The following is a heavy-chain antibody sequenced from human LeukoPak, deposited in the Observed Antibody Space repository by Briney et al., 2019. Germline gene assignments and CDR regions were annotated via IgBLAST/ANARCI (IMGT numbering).Heavy chain of an antibody. J-gene: IGHJ3*02. CDR2: IYYSGST. D-gene: IGHD3-9*01. CDR1: GGSISTYY. Sequence: SETLSLTCTVSGGSISTYYWSWIWQPPGKGLEWIGYIYYSGSTNYNPSLKSRVTISVDTSKNQFSLKLTSVTAADTAVYYCARRRGGQFDWLLYVGEAFDIWGQGTMVTVSS. CDR3: ARRRGGQFDWLLYVGEAFDI. V-gene: IGHV4-59*01.